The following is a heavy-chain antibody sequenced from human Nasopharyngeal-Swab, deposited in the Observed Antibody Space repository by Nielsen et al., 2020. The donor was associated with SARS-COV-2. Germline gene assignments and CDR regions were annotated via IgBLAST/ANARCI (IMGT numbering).Heavy chain of an antibody. CDR2: ISGSGGST. V-gene: IGHV3-23*01. CDR3: AKPISLGVGATTSDY. J-gene: IGHJ4*02. CDR1: GFTFSSYA. D-gene: IGHD1-26*01. Sequence: GSLRLSCAASGFTFSSYAMSWVRQAPGKGLEWVSAISGSGGSTYYADSVKGRFTISRDNSKNTLYLQMNSLGAEDTAVYYCAKPISLGVGATTSDYWGQGTLVTVSS.